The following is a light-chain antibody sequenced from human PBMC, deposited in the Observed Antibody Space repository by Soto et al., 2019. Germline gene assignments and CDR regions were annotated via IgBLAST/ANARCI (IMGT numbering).Light chain of an antibody. Sequence: EIVLTQSPGTLSLSPGERATLSCRASQSVSSNYLAWYQQKPGQPPRLLIFGASTRATGIPDRFIGSGSGTDFTLTISRLEPEDFAVYYCQQYDRSPTFGGGTKVEIK. CDR1: QSVSSNY. CDR2: GAS. J-gene: IGKJ4*01. V-gene: IGKV3-20*01. CDR3: QQYDRSPT.